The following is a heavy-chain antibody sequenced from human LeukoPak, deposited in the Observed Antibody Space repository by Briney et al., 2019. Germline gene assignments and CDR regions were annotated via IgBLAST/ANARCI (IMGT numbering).Heavy chain of an antibody. Sequence: PSETLSLTCTVSGGSITSGGYFWGWIRQPPGKGLEWIGSIYYIGSPYYNPSLKSRVTISLDTSKNQLSLKLSSVTAADTAVYYCARAHGSATEPRTRLFDFWGQGTLVTVSS. CDR1: GGSITSGGYF. J-gene: IGHJ4*02. D-gene: IGHD1/OR15-1a*01. V-gene: IGHV4-39*02. CDR3: ARAHGSATEPRTRLFDF. CDR2: IYYIGSP.